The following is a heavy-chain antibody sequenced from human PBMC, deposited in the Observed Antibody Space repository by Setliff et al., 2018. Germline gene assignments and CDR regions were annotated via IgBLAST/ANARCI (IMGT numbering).Heavy chain of an antibody. CDR2: ISHRGST. D-gene: IGHD3-9*01. V-gene: IGHV4-4*09. J-gene: IGHJ4*02. CDR1: GVSLSGHY. CDR3: ARGPGQYYDILNGYFKGAPDF. Sequence: SETLSLTCNVSGVSLSGHYWTWIRQPPGKGLEWVGYISHRGSTNYSPSLKSRATLSVDTSKNQFSLKLSSVTAADTAVYYCARGPGQYYDILNGYFKGAPDFWGQGTRVTVSS.